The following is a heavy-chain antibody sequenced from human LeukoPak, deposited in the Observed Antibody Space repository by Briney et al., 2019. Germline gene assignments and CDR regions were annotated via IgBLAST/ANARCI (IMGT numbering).Heavy chain of an antibody. Sequence: PSETLSLTCTVSGGSISSHYWSWIRQPPGKGLEWIGYIFYSGSTNYNPSLKSRVTISVDKSKNQFSLKLKSVTAADTAVYYCARAVRYSSRFYWGQGTLVTVSS. D-gene: IGHD6-13*01. CDR2: IFYSGST. J-gene: IGHJ4*02. CDR1: GGSISSHY. V-gene: IGHV4-59*11. CDR3: ARAVRYSSRFY.